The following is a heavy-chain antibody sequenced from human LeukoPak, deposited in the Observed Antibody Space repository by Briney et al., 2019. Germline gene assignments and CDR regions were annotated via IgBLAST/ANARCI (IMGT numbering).Heavy chain of an antibody. D-gene: IGHD1-26*01. J-gene: IGHJ4*02. Sequence: PGGSLRLSCAASGFTFSSYSMNWVRQAPGKGLEWVSYISNTGSAIYYADSVKGRFTISRDNAKNSLDLQMNSLRAEDTAVYYCARGSGSPDYWGQGTLVTVSS. CDR1: GFTFSSYS. CDR3: ARGSGSPDY. CDR2: ISNTGSAI. V-gene: IGHV3-48*01.